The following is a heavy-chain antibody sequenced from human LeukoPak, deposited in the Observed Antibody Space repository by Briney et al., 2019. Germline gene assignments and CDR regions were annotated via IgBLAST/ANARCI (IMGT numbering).Heavy chain of an antibody. V-gene: IGHV3-23*01. Sequence: GGSLRLSCATSGFSFGSHAMSWVRQAPGKGLEWVSSISAGGGGTSYADSVKGRITISRDNSKNTLYLQMNSLRAEDTAVYYCVRGDYGDYTLFDYWGQGTLVTVSS. CDR3: VRGDYGDYTLFDY. D-gene: IGHD4-17*01. CDR1: GFSFGSHA. CDR2: ISAGGGGT. J-gene: IGHJ4*02.